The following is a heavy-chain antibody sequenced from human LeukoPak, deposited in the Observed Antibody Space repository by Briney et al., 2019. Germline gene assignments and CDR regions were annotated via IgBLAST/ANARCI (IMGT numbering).Heavy chain of an antibody. V-gene: IGHV3-53*01. CDR3: ARDRYYYDSSGFAFSSD. J-gene: IGHJ4*02. CDR1: GFIVSSNY. D-gene: IGHD3-22*01. Sequence: GGSLRLSCAGSGFIVSSNYMSWVRQAPGKGLEWVSVIYSGGSTYYADSVKGRFTISRDNSKNTLYLQMSSLRAEDTVVYYCARDRYYYDSSGFAFSSDWGQGTLVTVSS. CDR2: IYSGGST.